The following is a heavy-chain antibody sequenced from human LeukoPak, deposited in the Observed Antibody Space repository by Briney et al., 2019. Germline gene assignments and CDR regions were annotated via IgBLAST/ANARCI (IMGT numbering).Heavy chain of an antibody. Sequence: ASVKVSCKASGYTFTGYYMHWVRQAPGQELEWMGWINPNSGGTNYAQKFQGRVTMTRDTSISTAYMELSRLRSDDTAVYYCARVAYPGIAVATLDYWGQGTLVTVSS. CDR3: ARVAYPGIAVATLDY. CDR2: INPNSGGT. CDR1: GYTFTGYY. V-gene: IGHV1-2*02. J-gene: IGHJ4*02. D-gene: IGHD6-19*01.